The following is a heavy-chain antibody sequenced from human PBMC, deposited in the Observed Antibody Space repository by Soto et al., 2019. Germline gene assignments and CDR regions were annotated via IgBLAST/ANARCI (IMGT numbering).Heavy chain of an antibody. D-gene: IGHD6-13*01. CDR1: GFTFSDYY. J-gene: IGHJ6*02. CDR3: AREMSYSSSRYYYYGMDV. V-gene: IGHV3-11*01. Sequence: QVQLVESGGGLVKPGGSLRLSCAASGFTFSDYYMSWIRQAPGKGLEWVSYISSSGSTIYYADSVKGRFTISRDNAKNSLYLQMNSLRAQDTAVYYFAREMSYSSSRYYYYGMDVWGQGTTVTVSS. CDR2: ISSSGSTI.